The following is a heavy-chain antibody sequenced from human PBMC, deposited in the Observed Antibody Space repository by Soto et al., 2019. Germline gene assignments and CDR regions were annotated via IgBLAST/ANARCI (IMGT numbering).Heavy chain of an antibody. J-gene: IGHJ4*02. CDR3: AKDMGYSSGWYDY. D-gene: IGHD6-19*01. CDR2: ISWNSGSI. CDR1: GFTFDDYA. V-gene: IGHV3-9*01. Sequence: GGSLRLSCAASGFTFDDYAMHWVRQAPGKGLEWVSGISWNSGSIGYADSVKGRFTISRDNAKNSLYLQMNSLRAEDTALYYCAKDMGYSSGWYDYWGQGTLVTVSS.